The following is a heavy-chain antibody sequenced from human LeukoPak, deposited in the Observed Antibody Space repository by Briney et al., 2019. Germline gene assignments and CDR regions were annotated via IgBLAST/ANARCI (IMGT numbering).Heavy chain of an antibody. Sequence: GASVKVSCKASGYTLSIYGIDWVRQAPGQELQWMGGIIPLFHTANYAQRFQGRVTITADESTRTAYMEVTSLRSEDTAVYYCATSRDDRGGYFDLWGRGTLVTVSS. CDR3: ATSRDDRGGYFDL. CDR1: GYTLSIYG. D-gene: IGHD2-15*01. V-gene: IGHV1-69*13. CDR2: IIPLFHTA. J-gene: IGHJ2*01.